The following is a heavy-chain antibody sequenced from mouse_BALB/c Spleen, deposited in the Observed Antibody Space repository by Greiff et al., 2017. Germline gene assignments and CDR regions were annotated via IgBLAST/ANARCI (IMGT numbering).Heavy chain of an antibody. CDR1: GFSLTSYG. CDR2: IWAGGST. Sequence: VQLQESGPGLVAPSQSLSITCTVSGFSLTSYGVHWVRQPPGQGLEWLGVIWAGGSTNYNSALMSRLSISKDNSKSQVFLKMNSLQTDDTAMYYCARGGMTTVVAMDYWGQGTSVTVSS. D-gene: IGHD1-1*01. J-gene: IGHJ4*01. V-gene: IGHV2-9*02. CDR3: ARGGMTTVVAMDY.